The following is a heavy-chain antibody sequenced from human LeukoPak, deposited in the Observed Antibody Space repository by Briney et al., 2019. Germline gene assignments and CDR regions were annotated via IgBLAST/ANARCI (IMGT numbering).Heavy chain of an antibody. D-gene: IGHD6-19*01. CDR2: IYHTGTT. J-gene: IGHJ4*02. V-gene: IGHV4-39*07. CDR1: GDSISSSSSY. Sequence: SETLSLTCTVSGDSISSSSSYWGWIRQPPGNGLEWFGSIYHTGTTYFNSSLKSRVTISVDTSKNQFSLKLSSVTAADTAVYYCARASSGWYYFDYWGQGTLVTVSS. CDR3: ARASSGWYYFDY.